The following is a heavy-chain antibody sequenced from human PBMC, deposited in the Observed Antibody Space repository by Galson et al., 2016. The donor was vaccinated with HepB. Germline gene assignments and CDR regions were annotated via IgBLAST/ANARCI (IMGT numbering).Heavy chain of an antibody. CDR1: TFTFSDYS. CDR2: ISGRSSYI. CDR3: ARVSPVDYYYMDV. J-gene: IGHJ6*03. V-gene: IGHV3-21*01. Sequence: SLRLSCAASTFTFSDYSMNWVRQAPGKGLEWVSFISGRSSYIYYADSVEGRFTVSRDNAKNSLYLQMNSPRAEDTAVYYCARVSPVDYYYMDVWGRGTTVTVS.